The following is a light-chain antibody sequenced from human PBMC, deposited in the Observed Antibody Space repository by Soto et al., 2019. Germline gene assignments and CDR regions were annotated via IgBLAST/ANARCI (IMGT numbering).Light chain of an antibody. Sequence: DTQPTQSPSSLSASVGDTVTITCRASQTVSRYLNWYQQKSGTAPKLLIYAASTLHTGVPSRFSGRGSGTDFTLTINNLQREDFAVYYCPQFSSYPLTSAGGTKVDI. V-gene: IGKV1-39*01. J-gene: IGKJ4*01. CDR1: QTVSRY. CDR3: PQFSSYPLT. CDR2: AAS.